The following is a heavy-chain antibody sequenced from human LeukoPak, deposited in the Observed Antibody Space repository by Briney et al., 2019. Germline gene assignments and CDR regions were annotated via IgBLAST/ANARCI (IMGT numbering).Heavy chain of an antibody. J-gene: IGHJ3*02. D-gene: IGHD4-23*01. V-gene: IGHV4-61*01. CDR2: IFYTGST. CDR1: GYSISSGYY. CDR3: ATLTGGDDAFDI. Sequence: SETLSLTCTVSGYSISSGYYWGWIRQPPGKGLEWIGYIFYTGSTNYNPSLKSRVTISVLTSKNRFSLKLSSVTAADTAVYYCATLTGGDDAFDIWGQGTMVTVSS.